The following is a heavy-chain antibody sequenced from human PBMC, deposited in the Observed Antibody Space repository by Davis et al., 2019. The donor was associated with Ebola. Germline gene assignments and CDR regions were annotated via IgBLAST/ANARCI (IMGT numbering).Heavy chain of an antibody. CDR2: ISYDGSHK. Sequence: GGSLRLSCPASGFTFSSYGMHWVRQAPGKGLEWVAVISYDGSHKRYADSVKGRITISRDNAKNSLYLQMNSLRAEDTSLYYCAKAVLRDGGGGGRNNYGMDVWGKGTTVTVSS. J-gene: IGHJ6*04. V-gene: IGHV3-30*18. CDR3: AKAVLRDGGGGGRNNYGMDV. CDR1: GFTFSSYG. D-gene: IGHD3-16*01.